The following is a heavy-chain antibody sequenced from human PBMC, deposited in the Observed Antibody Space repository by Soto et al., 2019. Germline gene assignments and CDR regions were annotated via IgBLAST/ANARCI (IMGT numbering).Heavy chain of an antibody. Sequence: GASVKVSCKASGYTFTSYAMHWVRQAPGQRLEWMGWINAGNGNTKYSQKFQGRVTITRDTSASTAYMELSSLRSEDTAVYYCAREVAGIFRDNAFDIWGQGTMVTVSS. V-gene: IGHV1-3*01. D-gene: IGHD6-19*01. J-gene: IGHJ3*02. CDR3: AREVAGIFRDNAFDI. CDR1: GYTFTSYA. CDR2: INAGNGNT.